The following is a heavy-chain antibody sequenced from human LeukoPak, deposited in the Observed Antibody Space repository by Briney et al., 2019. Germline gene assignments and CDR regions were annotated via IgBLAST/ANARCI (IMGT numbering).Heavy chain of an antibody. CDR1: GYSFTRKW. V-gene: IGHV5-51*01. CDR2: IYPGDSDT. D-gene: IGHD6-13*01. CDR3: ARLLRNIAAAVYYFDY. J-gene: IGHJ4*02. Sequence: GESLKISCKGSGYSFTRKWIGWVRQMPGKGLEWMAIIYPGDSDTTYSPSFQGQVTISADKSINTAYLQWSSLKASDTAMYYCARLLRNIAAAVYYFDYWGQGTLVTVSS.